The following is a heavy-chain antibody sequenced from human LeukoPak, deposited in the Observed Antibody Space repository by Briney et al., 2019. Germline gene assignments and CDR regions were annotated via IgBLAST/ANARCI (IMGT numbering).Heavy chain of an antibody. J-gene: IGHJ4*02. CDR3: ARETSSSDPDY. V-gene: IGHV3-74*01. Sequence: GGSLRLSCAVSGFTFSPFWMHWVRQAPGKGLVWVSHMDSDGSTTLYADSVKGRFTISRDNARNTLYLQMNNLRVEDTAVYYCARETSSSDPDYWGQGTLVTVSS. CDR2: MDSDGSTT. CDR1: GFTFSPFW.